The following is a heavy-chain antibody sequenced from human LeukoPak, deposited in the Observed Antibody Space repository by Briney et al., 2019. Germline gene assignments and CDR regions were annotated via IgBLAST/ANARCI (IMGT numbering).Heavy chain of an antibody. V-gene: IGHV3-33*01. D-gene: IGHD2-21*01. J-gene: IGHJ4*02. CDR1: GFSFSKYG. CDR3: AREWGLIAVAGGPGY. Sequence: GGSLRLSCVASGFSFSKYGMHWVRQAPGKGLQWLAIIWYDGHNKYYEDSVKGRFTISRDNSKNTLFLEMNDLKAEDTAVYYCAREWGLIAVAGGPGYWGQGTLVTVSS. CDR2: IWYDGHNK.